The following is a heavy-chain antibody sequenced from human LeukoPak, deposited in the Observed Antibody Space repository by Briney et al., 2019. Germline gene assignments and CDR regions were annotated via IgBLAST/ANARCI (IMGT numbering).Heavy chain of an antibody. V-gene: IGHV1-8*01. CDR3: ARGQWGSYGSWYFDY. J-gene: IGHJ4*02. D-gene: IGHD3-16*01. Sequence: GASVKVSCKASGYTFTTYDINWVRQVPGQGLEWMGWTNPNNGDTGYAQKFQGRVTITRDTSKTTVYMELRSLTSEDTAIFYCARGQWGSYGSWYFDYWGQGSLVTVSS. CDR1: GYTFTTYD. CDR2: TNPNNGDT.